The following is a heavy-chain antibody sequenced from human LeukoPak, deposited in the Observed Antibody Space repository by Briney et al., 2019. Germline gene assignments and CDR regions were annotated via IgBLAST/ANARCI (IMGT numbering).Heavy chain of an antibody. D-gene: IGHD2-21*01. J-gene: IGHJ4*02. CDR3: AKAPVTSCRGAYCYPFDS. V-gene: IGHV3-23*01. CDR2: TSSSDAGT. CDR1: GFTFSSYW. Sequence: GGSLRLSCAASGFTFSSYWMSWVRQAPGKGLEWVAATSSSDAGTYHADSVRGRFTISRDNSKNTLYLQMNSLRAEDAAVYFCAKAPVTSCRGAYCYPFDSWGQGTLVTVSS.